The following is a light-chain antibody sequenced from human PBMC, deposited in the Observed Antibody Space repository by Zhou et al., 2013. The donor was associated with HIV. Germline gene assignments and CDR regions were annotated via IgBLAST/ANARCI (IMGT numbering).Light chain of an antibody. V-gene: IGKV3D-15*01. CDR1: QSVTSN. CDR3: QQYHRFPLT. Sequence: EIVMTQSPATLSVSPGEGATLSCRTSQSVTSNFLAWYQQKPGQAPRLLIYGASSRATGIPDRFSGSGSGTDFTLTISSLQPEDSATYYCQQYHRFPLTFGPGTKVDFK. CDR2: GAS. J-gene: IGKJ3*01.